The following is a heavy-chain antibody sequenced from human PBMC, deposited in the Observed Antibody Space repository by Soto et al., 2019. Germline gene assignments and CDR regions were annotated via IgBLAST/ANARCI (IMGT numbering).Heavy chain of an antibody. J-gene: IGHJ6*02. CDR1: GFTFSSYA. Sequence: QVQLVESGGGVVQPGRSLRLSCAASGFTFSSYAMHWVRQAPGKGLEWVAVISYDGSNKYYADSVKGRFTISRDNSNNTLYLQMNSLRAXDTXXYYCARAVLVXXXIVYYYGMDVWGQGTTVTVSS. CDR3: ARAVLVXXXIVYYYGMDV. D-gene: IGHD2-2*01. CDR2: ISYDGSNK. V-gene: IGHV3-30-3*01.